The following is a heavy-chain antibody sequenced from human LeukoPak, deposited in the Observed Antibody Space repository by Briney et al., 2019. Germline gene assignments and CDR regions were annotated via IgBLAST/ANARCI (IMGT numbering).Heavy chain of an antibody. CDR3: ARDSRVVVAATDY. Sequence: PGGSLRLSCAASGFTFSSYWMSWVRQAPGKGLEWVANIKQDGSEKYYVDSVKGRFTISRDNAKNSLYLQMNRLRAEDTAVYYCARDSRVVVAATDYWGQGTLVTVSS. CDR2: IKQDGSEK. D-gene: IGHD2-15*01. CDR1: GFTFSSYW. J-gene: IGHJ4*02. V-gene: IGHV3-7*01.